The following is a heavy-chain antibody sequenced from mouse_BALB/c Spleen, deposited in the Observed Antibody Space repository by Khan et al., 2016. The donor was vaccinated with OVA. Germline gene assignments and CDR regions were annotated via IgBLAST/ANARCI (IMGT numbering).Heavy chain of an antibody. V-gene: IGHV3-2*02. CDR1: GYSITSDYA. J-gene: IGHJ3*01. Sequence: EVQLQESGPGLVKPSLSLSLTCTVTGYSITSDYAWNWIRQFPGHKLEWMGYMSYSGRTSYTPSLKSRISITRDTSKNQFFLQLNSVTTEDTATYFCVRGRAYWGQGTLVTVSA. CDR3: VRGRAY. CDR2: MSYSGRT. D-gene: IGHD3-3*01.